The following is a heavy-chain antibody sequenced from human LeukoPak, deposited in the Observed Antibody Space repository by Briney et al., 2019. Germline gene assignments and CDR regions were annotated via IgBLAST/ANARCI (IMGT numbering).Heavy chain of an antibody. D-gene: IGHD3-10*01. CDR1: GGTFSSYA. CDR2: IIPILGIA. CDR3: ARDDYYGSGSYLTTYGMDV. Sequence: SVKDSCKASGGTFSSYAISWVRQAPGQGLEWMGRIIPILGIANYAQKFQGRVTITADKSTSTAYMELSSLRSEDTAVYYCARDDYYGSGSYLTTYGMDVWGQGTTVTVSS. J-gene: IGHJ6*02. V-gene: IGHV1-69*04.